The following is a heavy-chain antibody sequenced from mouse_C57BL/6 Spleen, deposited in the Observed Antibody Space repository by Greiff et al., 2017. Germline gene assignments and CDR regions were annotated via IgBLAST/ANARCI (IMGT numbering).Heavy chain of an antibody. CDR2: ISSGGSYT. V-gene: IGHV5-6*01. J-gene: IGHJ3*01. CDR1: GFTFSSYG. Sequence: EVQGVESGGDLVKPGGSLKLSCAASGFTFSSYGMSWVRQTPDKRLEWVATISSGGSYTYYPDSVKGRFPISRDNAKNTLYLQMSSLKSEDTAMYYCARLTGTFAYWGQGTLVTVSA. D-gene: IGHD4-1*01. CDR3: ARLTGTFAY.